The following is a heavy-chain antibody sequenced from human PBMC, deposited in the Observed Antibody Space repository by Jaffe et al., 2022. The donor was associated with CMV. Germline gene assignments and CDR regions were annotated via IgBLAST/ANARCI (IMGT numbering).Heavy chain of an antibody. CDR2: IYYSGST. Sequence: QVQLQESGPGLVKPSETLSLTCTVSGGSISSYYWSWIRQPPGKGLEWIGYIYYSGSTNYNPSLKSRVTISVDTSKNQFSLKLSSVTAADTAVYYCARVGPDYGDFYYFDYWGQGTLVTVSS. V-gene: IGHV4-59*01. CDR3: ARVGPDYGDFYYFDY. CDR1: GGSISSYY. D-gene: IGHD4-17*01. J-gene: IGHJ4*02.